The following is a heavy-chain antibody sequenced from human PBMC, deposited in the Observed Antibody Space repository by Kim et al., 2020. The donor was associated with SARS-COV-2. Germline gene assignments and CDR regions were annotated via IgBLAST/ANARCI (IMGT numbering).Heavy chain of an antibody. J-gene: IGHJ5*02. D-gene: IGHD6-13*01. CDR3: ARGLLGIAAAGTGVSWFDP. Sequence: SRVTISVDTSKNQFSLKRSSVTAADTAVYYCARGLLGIAAAGTGVSWFDPWGQGTLVTVSS. V-gene: IGHV4-34*01.